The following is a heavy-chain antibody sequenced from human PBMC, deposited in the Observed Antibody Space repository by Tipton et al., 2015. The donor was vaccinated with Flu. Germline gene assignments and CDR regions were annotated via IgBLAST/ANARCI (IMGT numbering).Heavy chain of an antibody. CDR1: GFAFSKYG. J-gene: IGHJ5*02. CDR2: IWFDGSKK. V-gene: IGHV3-33*01. CDR3: ASDLVASGWESPMIIGS. D-gene: IGHD3-22*01. Sequence: SLRLSCAASGFAFSKYGMHWVRQAPGKGLEWVAVIWFDGSKKFYTGSVQGRFTISRDNSKNTLYLQMNSLRVDDTAVYYCASDLVASGWESPMIIGSWGQGTLVTVSS.